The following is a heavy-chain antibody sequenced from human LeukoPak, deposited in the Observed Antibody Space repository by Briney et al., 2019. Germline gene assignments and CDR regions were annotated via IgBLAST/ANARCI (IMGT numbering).Heavy chain of an antibody. CDR3: SRDYGPKLGLDS. V-gene: IGHV3-7*03. Sequence: GGSLRLSCVASGFTFSSYWMSWVRQAPGKGLEWVANIKQDESEKYYVDSVKGRLTISRDNAQNSLYLQMNSLRGEDTAVYYCSRDYGPKLGLDSWGRGTLVTVSS. J-gene: IGHJ4*02. D-gene: IGHD7-27*01. CDR1: GFTFSSYW. CDR2: IKQDESEK.